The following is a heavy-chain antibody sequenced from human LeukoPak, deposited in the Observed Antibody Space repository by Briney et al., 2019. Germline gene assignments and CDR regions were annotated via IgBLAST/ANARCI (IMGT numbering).Heavy chain of an antibody. CDR3: AKDYGGAYYYDSSGYFDY. D-gene: IGHD3-22*01. Sequence: GGSLRLSCAASGFTFSSNAMNWVRQAPGKGLEWVSTVSGDGGTTYYADSVKGRFTISRDNSKNTLYLQMNSLRAEDTAVYYCAKDYGGAYYYDSSGYFDYWGQGTLVTVSS. V-gene: IGHV3-23*01. CDR2: VSGDGGTT. J-gene: IGHJ4*02. CDR1: GFTFSSNA.